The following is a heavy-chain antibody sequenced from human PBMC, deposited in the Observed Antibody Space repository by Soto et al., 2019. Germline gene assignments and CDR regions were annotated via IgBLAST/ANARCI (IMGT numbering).Heavy chain of an antibody. Sequence: QVQLVQSGAEAKKPGASVKVSCKASGYTFTSYGISWVRQAPGQGLEWMGWISAYNGNTSYAQKLQGRVTMTTDTSTSTAYMELRSLRSDDTAVYYCARDKRPAAITYYYYYYMDVWGKGTTVTVSS. CDR2: ISAYNGNT. CDR3: ARDKRPAAITYYYYYYMDV. V-gene: IGHV1-18*01. J-gene: IGHJ6*03. D-gene: IGHD2-2*01. CDR1: GYTFTSYG.